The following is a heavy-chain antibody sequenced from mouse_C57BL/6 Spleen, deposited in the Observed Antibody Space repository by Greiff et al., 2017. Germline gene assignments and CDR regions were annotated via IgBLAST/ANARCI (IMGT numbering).Heavy chain of an antibody. CDR1: GYTFTSYW. V-gene: IGHV1-55*01. Sequence: VQLQQPGAELVKPGASVKMSCKASGYTFTSYWITWVKQRPGQGLEWIGDIYPGSGSTNYNEKFKSKATLTVDTSSSTAYMQLSSLTSEDSAVYYCARDYYYGSSYVDAMDYWGQGTSVTVSS. D-gene: IGHD1-1*01. J-gene: IGHJ4*01. CDR2: IYPGSGST. CDR3: ARDYYYGSSYVDAMDY.